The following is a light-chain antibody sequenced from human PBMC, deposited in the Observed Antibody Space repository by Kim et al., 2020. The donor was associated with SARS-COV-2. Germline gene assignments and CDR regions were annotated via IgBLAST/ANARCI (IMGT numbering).Light chain of an antibody. CDR2: GAS. J-gene: IGKJ2*01. Sequence: EIVMTQSPATLSVSPGERVTLSCRASQSIDTNLAWYQQKPGQAPRLLIYGASTRATDIPARFSGSGSGTEFTLIISSLQSEDFAVYYCQQDSHWPPYTFGQGTKVDIK. CDR1: QSIDTN. V-gene: IGKV3-15*01. CDR3: QQDSHWPPYT.